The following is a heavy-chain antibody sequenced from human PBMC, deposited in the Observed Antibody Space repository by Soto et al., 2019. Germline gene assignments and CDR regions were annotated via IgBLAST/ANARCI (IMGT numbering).Heavy chain of an antibody. CDR2: ISSSSSTI. CDR1: GFTFSSYS. Sequence: GGSLRLSCAASGFTFSSYSMNWVRQAPGKGLEWVSYISSSSSTIYYADSVKGRFTISRDNAKNSLYLQMNSLRAEDTAMYYCARVRITMVRGVIIPGYFDYWGQGTLVTVSS. V-gene: IGHV3-48*01. CDR3: ARVRITMVRGVIIPGYFDY. J-gene: IGHJ4*02. D-gene: IGHD3-10*01.